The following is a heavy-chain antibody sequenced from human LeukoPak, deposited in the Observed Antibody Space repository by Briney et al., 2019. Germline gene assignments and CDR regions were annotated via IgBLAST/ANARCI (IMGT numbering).Heavy chain of an antibody. J-gene: IGHJ5*02. D-gene: IGHD3-9*01. CDR1: GGSFSGYY. Sequence: SETLSLTCAVYGGSFSGYYWSWVRQPPGKGLEWIGYIYYSGSTNYNPSLKSRVTISVDTSKNQFSLKLSSVTAADTAVYYCARGGRLRYFDWLLYNWFDPWGQGTLVTVSS. V-gene: IGHV4-59*01. CDR3: ARGGRLRYFDWLLYNWFDP. CDR2: IYYSGST.